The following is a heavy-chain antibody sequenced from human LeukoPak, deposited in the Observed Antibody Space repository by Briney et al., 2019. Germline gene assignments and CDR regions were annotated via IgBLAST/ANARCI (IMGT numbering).Heavy chain of an antibody. D-gene: IGHD6-19*01. V-gene: IGHV3-74*01. J-gene: IGHJ4*02. CDR3: ARGPYSSGWYYFDY. CDR1: GFTFSSYW. Sequence: GGSLRLSCAASGFTFSSYWMHWVRQAPGKGLVWVSRINSDGSSTSYADSVKGRFTISRDNAKNTPYLQMNSLRAEDTAVYYCARGPYSSGWYYFDYWGQGTLVTVSS. CDR2: INSDGSST.